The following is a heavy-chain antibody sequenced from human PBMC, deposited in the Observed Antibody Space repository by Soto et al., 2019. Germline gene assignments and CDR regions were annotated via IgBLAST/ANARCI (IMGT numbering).Heavy chain of an antibody. D-gene: IGHD1-26*01. V-gene: IGHV1-69*13. J-gene: IGHJ4*02. CDR3: ARGKVGANPYFDY. Sequence: SVKVSCKASGGTFSSYAISWVRQAPGQGLEWMGGIIPIFGTANYAQKFQGRVTITADESTSTAYMELSSLRSEDTAVYYCARGKVGANPYFDYWGQGXLVTVYS. CDR2: IIPIFGTA. CDR1: GGTFSSYA.